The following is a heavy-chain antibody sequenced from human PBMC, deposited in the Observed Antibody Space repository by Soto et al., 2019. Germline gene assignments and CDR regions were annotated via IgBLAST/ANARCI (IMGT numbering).Heavy chain of an antibody. Sequence: QVQLVQSGAEVKKPGSSVKVSSKASGGTFSSYTISWVRQAPGQGLEWMGRIIPILGIANYAQKFQGRVTITADKSTSTAYMELSSLRSEDTAVYYCASGYYYGSGSYSNFDYWGQGTLVTVSS. V-gene: IGHV1-69*02. CDR1: GGTFSSYT. D-gene: IGHD3-10*01. CDR2: IIPILGIA. J-gene: IGHJ4*02. CDR3: ASGYYYGSGSYSNFDY.